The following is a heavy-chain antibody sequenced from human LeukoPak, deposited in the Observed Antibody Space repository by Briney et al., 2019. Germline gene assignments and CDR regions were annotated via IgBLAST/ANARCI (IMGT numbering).Heavy chain of an antibody. CDR3: VRGAPFDY. V-gene: IGHV3-74*01. CDR1: GFTFTSYW. J-gene: IGHJ4*02. D-gene: IGHD1-26*01. CDR2: INSDGTST. Sequence: PGGPLRLSCAASGFTFTSYWMHWVRQAPGKGLVWVSRINSDGTSTNYADSVKGRFTISRDNAKNMLYLQMNSLRVDDTAVYYCVRGAPFDYWGQGTLVTVSS.